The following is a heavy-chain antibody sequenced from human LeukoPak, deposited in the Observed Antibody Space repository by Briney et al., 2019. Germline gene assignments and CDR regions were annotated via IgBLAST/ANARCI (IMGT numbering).Heavy chain of an antibody. Sequence: ASVWVSCKASGSTFTGYYRRWVREAPGERLEWRGWINPNSGGTNYAQTFQGRVTMTKSTSISPAYMELSRLRSYQPTVYSSARGPPTTVVTPFDSFDIWGQGAMVTVSS. CDR1: GSTFTGYY. V-gene: IGHV1-2*02. CDR3: ARGPPTTVVTPFDSFDI. J-gene: IGHJ3*02. CDR2: INPNSGGT. D-gene: IGHD4-23*01.